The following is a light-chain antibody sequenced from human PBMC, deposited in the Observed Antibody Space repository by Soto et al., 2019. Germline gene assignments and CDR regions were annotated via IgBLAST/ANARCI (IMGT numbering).Light chain of an antibody. J-gene: IGKJ1*01. CDR3: QQYMSSVT. V-gene: IGKV3-20*01. CDR1: QSVDTTF. Sequence: EIVLTQSPGSLSLSPGQRATLSCRASQSVDTTFFAWYQKKPGQAHRLLIYGASKRATGIPDRFSGSGSGTDFTLIISRLEPEDFAVYYFQQYMSSVTFGQGTKVEIK. CDR2: GAS.